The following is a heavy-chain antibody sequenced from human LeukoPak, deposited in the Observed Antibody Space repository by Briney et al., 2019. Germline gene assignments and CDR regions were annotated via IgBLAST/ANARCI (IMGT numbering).Heavy chain of an antibody. V-gene: IGHV3-7*01. Sequence: GGSLRLSCAASGFTFSNYWMSWVRQAPGKGLEWVASIHQHGNEKYFVDSVRGRFTISRDNAKNSLYLQMNSLRAEDTAVYYCARQSYSSGSYYFDYWGQGTLVTVSS. J-gene: IGHJ4*02. CDR3: ARQSYSSGSYYFDY. CDR2: IHQHGNEK. D-gene: IGHD1-26*01. CDR1: GFTFSNYW.